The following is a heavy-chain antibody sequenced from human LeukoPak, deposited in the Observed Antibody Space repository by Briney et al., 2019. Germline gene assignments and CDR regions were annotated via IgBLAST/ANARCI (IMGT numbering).Heavy chain of an antibody. CDR1: GYTLTELS. D-gene: IGHD3-22*01. Sequence: ASVKVSCKVSGYTLTELSMHWVRQAPGKGLEWMGGFDPEDGETIYAQKFQGRVTMTEDTSTDTAYMELSSLRSEDTAVYYRASSEIYDSSAQRAFDIWGQGTMVTVSS. J-gene: IGHJ3*02. V-gene: IGHV1-24*01. CDR2: FDPEDGET. CDR3: ASSEIYDSSAQRAFDI.